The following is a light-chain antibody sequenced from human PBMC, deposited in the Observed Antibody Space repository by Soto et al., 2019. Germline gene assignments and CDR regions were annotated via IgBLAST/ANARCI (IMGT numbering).Light chain of an antibody. CDR1: SSDVGNYNY. V-gene: IGLV2-14*01. CDR3: SSYASSSTLEVV. J-gene: IGLJ3*02. CDR2: DVR. Sequence: QSALTQPASVSGSPGQSITISCTGTSSDVGNYNYVSWFQQHPGKAPKVMIYDVRNRPSGVSNRFSGSKSGNTASLTISGLQAEDEADYYCSSYASSSTLEVVFGGGTKVTV.